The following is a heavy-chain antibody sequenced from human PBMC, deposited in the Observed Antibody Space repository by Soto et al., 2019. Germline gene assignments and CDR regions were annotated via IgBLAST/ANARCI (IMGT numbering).Heavy chain of an antibody. CDR2: IKSKTDGGTT. V-gene: IGHV3-15*07. Sequence: GGSLRLSCAASGFTFSNAWMNWVRQAPGKGLEWVGRIKSKTDGGTTDYAAPVKGRFTISRDDSKNTLYLQMNSLKTEDTAVYYCLSMVRGVIREFDYWGQGTLVTVSS. CDR1: GFTFSNAW. J-gene: IGHJ4*02. CDR3: LSMVRGVIREFDY. D-gene: IGHD3-10*01.